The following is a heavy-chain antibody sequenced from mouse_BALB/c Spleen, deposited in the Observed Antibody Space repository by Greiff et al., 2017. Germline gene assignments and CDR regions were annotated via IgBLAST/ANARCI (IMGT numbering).Heavy chain of an antibody. CDR3: ARGNYYGSSSTRYFDV. D-gene: IGHD1-1*01. V-gene: IGHV1S81*02. CDR2: INPSNGRT. J-gene: IGHJ1*01. Sequence: QVQLQQPGAELVKPGASVKLSCKASGYTFTSYWMHWVKQRPGQGLEWIGEINPSNGRTNYNEKFKSKATLTVDKSSSTAYMQLSSLTSEDSAVYYCARGNYYGSSSTRYFDVWGAGTTVTVSS. CDR1: GYTFTSYW.